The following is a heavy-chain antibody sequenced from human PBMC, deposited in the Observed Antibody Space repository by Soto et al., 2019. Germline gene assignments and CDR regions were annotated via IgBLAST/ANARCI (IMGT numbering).Heavy chain of an antibody. D-gene: IGHD3-3*01. Sequence: QVQLQESGPGLVKSSQTLYLTCTVSGGSISSGGSYWSWIRQRPGKGLEWIGYNFYSERFYYIPSHKGRVVILAETSKNQFTLQLSSVTDADTAVYYCARAPETPPIFGVVRPYFFDFWGQGTLVTVSS. CDR2: NFYSERF. J-gene: IGHJ4*02. V-gene: IGHV4-31*03. CDR1: GGSISSGGSY. CDR3: ARAPETPPIFGVVRPYFFDF.